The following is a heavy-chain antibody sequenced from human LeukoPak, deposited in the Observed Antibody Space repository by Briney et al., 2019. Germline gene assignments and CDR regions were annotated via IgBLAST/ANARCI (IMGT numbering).Heavy chain of an antibody. D-gene: IGHD3-22*01. CDR1: GYTFTSYG. V-gene: IGHV1-18*01. J-gene: IGHJ4*02. CDR2: ISAYNGNT. Sequence: ASVKVSCKASGYTFTSYGISWVRQAPGQGLEWMGWISAYNGNTNYAQKLQGRVTMTTDTSMSTAYMELRSLRSDDTAVYYCARRSYYYDSSGSVYYFDYWGQGTLVTVSS. CDR3: ARRSYYYDSSGSVYYFDY.